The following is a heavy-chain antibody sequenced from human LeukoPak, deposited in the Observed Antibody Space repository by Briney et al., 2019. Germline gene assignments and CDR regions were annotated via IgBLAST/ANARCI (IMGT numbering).Heavy chain of an antibody. CDR3: ARAGYCSSTSCSRGDDFDY. D-gene: IGHD2-2*01. CDR2: LSSSDSAI. Sequence: GGSLRLSCAASGFTFSDYYMSWIRQAPGNGLEWVSYLSSSDSAIEYADSVKGRFTICRDSAKNSLYLQMNSLRAEDTAVYYRARAGYCSSTSCSRGDDFDYWGQGTLVTVSS. CDR1: GFTFSDYY. V-gene: IGHV3-11*04. J-gene: IGHJ4*02.